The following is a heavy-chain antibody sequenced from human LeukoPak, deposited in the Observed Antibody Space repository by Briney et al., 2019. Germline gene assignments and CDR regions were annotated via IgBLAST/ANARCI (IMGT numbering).Heavy chain of an antibody. Sequence: PSETLSLTCTVSGGSISSSSYYWGWIRQPPGKGLEWIGSIYYSGSTYYNPSLKSRVTISVDTSKNQFSLKLSSVTAADTAVYYCASDDSSGWYGNDYWGQGTLVTVSS. J-gene: IGHJ4*02. D-gene: IGHD6-19*01. CDR3: ASDDSSGWYGNDY. V-gene: IGHV4-39*01. CDR1: GGSISSSSYY. CDR2: IYYSGST.